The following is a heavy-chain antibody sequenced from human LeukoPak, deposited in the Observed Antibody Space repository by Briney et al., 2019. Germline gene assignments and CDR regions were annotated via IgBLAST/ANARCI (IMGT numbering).Heavy chain of an antibody. D-gene: IGHD3-22*01. CDR3: AKDRDQYYYDSTPTPLFDY. J-gene: IGHJ4*02. Sequence: GGSPTLSCAASGFTFSLYWMHWVRQGPGKGLMWVSRLNEDGSTADYADSVKGRFTMSRDNAKGKVFLEMRSLTVEDTAIYYCAKDRDQYYYDSTPTPLFDYWGQGTLVTVSS. V-gene: IGHV3-74*01. CDR2: LNEDGSTA. CDR1: GFTFSLYW.